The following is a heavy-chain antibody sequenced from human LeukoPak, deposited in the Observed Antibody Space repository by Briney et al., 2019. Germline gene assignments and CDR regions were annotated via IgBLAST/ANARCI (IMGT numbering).Heavy chain of an antibody. Sequence: SDTLSLTCTVSGGSISSYYWSWIRQPPGKALECIGYIYYSGSTNYNPSLKSRVTISVDTSKNQFSLKLSSVTAADTAVYYCARRIPSYGDPWAFDIWGQGTMVTVSS. CDR2: IYYSGST. J-gene: IGHJ3*02. CDR1: GGSISSYY. D-gene: IGHD4-17*01. V-gene: IGHV4-59*08. CDR3: ARRIPSYGDPWAFDI.